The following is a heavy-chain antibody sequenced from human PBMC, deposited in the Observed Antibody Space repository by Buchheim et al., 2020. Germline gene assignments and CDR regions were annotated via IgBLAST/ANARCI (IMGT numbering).Heavy chain of an antibody. CDR3: ARDGISSTSRTFDYYYYGMDV. J-gene: IGHJ6*02. V-gene: IGHV3-74*01. D-gene: IGHD2-2*01. Sequence: EVQLVESGGGLVQPGGSLRLSCAASGFTLSSYWMHWVRQAPGKGLVWVSRINSDGSSTSYADSVKGRFTISRDNAKNTLYLQMNSLRTEDTAVYYCARDGISSTSRTFDYYYYGMDVWGQGTT. CDR1: GFTLSSYW. CDR2: INSDGSST.